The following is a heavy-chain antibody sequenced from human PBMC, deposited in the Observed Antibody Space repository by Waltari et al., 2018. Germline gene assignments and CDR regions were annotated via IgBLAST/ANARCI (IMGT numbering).Heavy chain of an antibody. CDR1: GYTFTGYY. D-gene: IGHD3-3*01. CDR3: ARGGRTFFTLYGMDV. V-gene: IGHV1-2*02. CDR2: MNSNSGGT. J-gene: IGHJ6*02. Sequence: QVQLVQSGAEVKKPGASVKVSCKASGYTFTGYYMHWVRQAPGQGLEWMGWMNSNSGGTNYAEKFQGRVTMTRDTSISTAYMDLSRLRSDDRAVYYCARGGRTFFTLYGMDVWGQGTTVTVSS.